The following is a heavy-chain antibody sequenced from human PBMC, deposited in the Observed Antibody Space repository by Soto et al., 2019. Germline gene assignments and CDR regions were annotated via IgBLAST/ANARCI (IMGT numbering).Heavy chain of an antibody. J-gene: IGHJ4*02. V-gene: IGHV3-7*03. Sequence: EVQLVASGGGLVQPGGSLRLSCAASGFTFSSFWMSWVRQDPGKGLEWVATIRKDGSEKYYVDSVKGRFTISRDNAKNSLSLQMNTLRAEDTAVYYCARDFWDSGSYYYFDYWGQGTLVTVSS. CDR3: ARDFWDSGSYYYFDY. CDR2: IRKDGSEK. CDR1: GFTFSSFW. D-gene: IGHD1-26*01.